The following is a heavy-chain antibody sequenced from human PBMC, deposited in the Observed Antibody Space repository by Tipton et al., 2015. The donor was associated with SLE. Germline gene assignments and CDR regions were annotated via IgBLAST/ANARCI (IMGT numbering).Heavy chain of an antibody. D-gene: IGHD3-16*01. CDR3: ARGGSSSNRLGY. V-gene: IGHV4-59*11. CDR1: GGYISSHS. Sequence: LSLTCTVSGGYISSHSWSCIRQPPGKGLKWIAFMYFSGSTNYSPSLKSRVTTLVDTSKNQFSLHLGTVTAADTALYYCARGGSSSNRLGYWGQGTLVTVSS. CDR2: MYFSGST. J-gene: IGHJ4*02.